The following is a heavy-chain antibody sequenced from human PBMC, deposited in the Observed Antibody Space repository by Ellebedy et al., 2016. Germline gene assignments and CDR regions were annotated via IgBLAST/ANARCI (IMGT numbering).Heavy chain of an antibody. J-gene: IGHJ4*02. D-gene: IGHD6-19*01. CDR2: ISWNSGSI. CDR1: GFTFDDYA. Sequence: SLKISXAASGFTFDDYAMHWVRQAPGKGLEWVSGISWNSGSIGYADSVKGRFTISRDNAKNSLYLQMNSLRAEDTALYYCAKDISPIAVAGPDYWGQGTLVTVSS. V-gene: IGHV3-9*01. CDR3: AKDISPIAVAGPDY.